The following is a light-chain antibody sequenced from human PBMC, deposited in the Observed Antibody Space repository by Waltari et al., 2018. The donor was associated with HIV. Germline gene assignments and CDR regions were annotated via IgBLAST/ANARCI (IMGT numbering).Light chain of an antibody. J-gene: IGKJ2*01. Sequence: DIQMVQSPSSLSVSVGDRVTITCQASHDIRNYLNWYQEKPGKAPNLLIYDASILETGVSSRFSATGSGTHFTFTISSVRPEDVATYYCQQYNDPPPYTFGQGTKLEIK. CDR3: QQYNDPPPYT. CDR2: DAS. CDR1: HDIRNY. V-gene: IGKV1-33*01.